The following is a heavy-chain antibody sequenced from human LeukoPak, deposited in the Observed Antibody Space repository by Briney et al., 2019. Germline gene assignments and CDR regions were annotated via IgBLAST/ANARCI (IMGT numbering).Heavy chain of an antibody. CDR1: GFTFSSYS. V-gene: IGHV3-21*01. D-gene: IGHD3-3*01. CDR3: ARDLGLRPLFGVVPDY. CDR2: ISSSSSYI. Sequence: GGSLRLSCAASGFTFSSYSMNWVRQAPGKGLEWVSSISSSSSYIYYADSVKGRFTISRDNAKNSLYLQMNSLRAEDTAVYYCARDLGLRPLFGVVPDYWGQGTLVTVSS. J-gene: IGHJ4*02.